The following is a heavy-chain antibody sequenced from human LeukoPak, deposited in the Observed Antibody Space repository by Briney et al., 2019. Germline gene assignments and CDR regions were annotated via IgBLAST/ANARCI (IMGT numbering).Heavy chain of an antibody. Sequence: GGSLRLSCAASGFTFSSYSMNWVRQAPGKGLEWVSYISSSSSTIYYADSVKGRFTISRDNAKNSLYLQMNGLRAEDTAVYYCALGRWHFDYWGQGTLVTVSS. V-gene: IGHV3-48*01. D-gene: IGHD4-23*01. CDR1: GFTFSSYS. CDR2: ISSSSSTI. J-gene: IGHJ4*02. CDR3: ALGRWHFDY.